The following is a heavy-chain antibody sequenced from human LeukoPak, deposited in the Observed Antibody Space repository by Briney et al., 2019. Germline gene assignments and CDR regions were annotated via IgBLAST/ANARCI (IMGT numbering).Heavy chain of an antibody. D-gene: IGHD4-23*01. V-gene: IGHV3-15*01. Sequence: AGSLRLSCAASGFTFNNAWMRRVRQAPGKGLERVGRIKSKTDGGTTGYAAPVKGRFTISRDDSTNTLYLQMNSLKTEDTAVYYCATDHYGGNVVDSWGQGTLVTVSS. CDR1: GFTFNNAW. CDR3: ATDHYGGNVVDS. J-gene: IGHJ4*02. CDR2: IKSKTDGGTT.